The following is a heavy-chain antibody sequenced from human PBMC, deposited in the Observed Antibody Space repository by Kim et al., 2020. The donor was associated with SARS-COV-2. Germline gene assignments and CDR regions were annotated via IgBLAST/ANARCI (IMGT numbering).Heavy chain of an antibody. J-gene: IGHJ3*02. CDR1: GGSISSYY. CDR2: IYYSGST. V-gene: IGHV4-59*01. Sequence: SETLSLTCTVSGGSISSYYWSWIRQPPGKGLEWIGYIYYSGSTNYNPSLKSRVTISVDTSKNQFSLKLSPVPAADTAVYYCARDPIGAFDIWGQGTMVTVSS. CDR3: ARDPIGAFDI.